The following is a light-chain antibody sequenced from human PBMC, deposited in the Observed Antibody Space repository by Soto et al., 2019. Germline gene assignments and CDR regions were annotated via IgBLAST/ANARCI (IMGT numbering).Light chain of an antibody. J-gene: IGKJ2*01. Sequence: EIVLTQSPGTLSLSPGERATLSCRASQSVSSSYLAWYQQKPGQAPRLLIYGASSRATGIPDRFSGSGSGTDFTLTISRLELEDFAVYYCQQYGSSHYTFGEGTKLEIK. CDR1: QSVSSSY. V-gene: IGKV3-20*01. CDR2: GAS. CDR3: QQYGSSHYT.